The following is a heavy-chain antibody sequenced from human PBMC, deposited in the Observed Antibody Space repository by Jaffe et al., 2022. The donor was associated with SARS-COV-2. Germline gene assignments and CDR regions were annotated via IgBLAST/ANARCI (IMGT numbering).Heavy chain of an antibody. D-gene: IGHD2-2*01. CDR1: GGSVSSGSYY. CDR2: IYYSGTT. J-gene: IGHJ6*03. CDR3: ARTKTLPAAMTFGYYYYMDV. Sequence: QVQLQESGPGLVKPSETLSLTCTVSGGSVSSGSYYWSWIRQPPGKGLEWIGYIYYSGTTNYSPSLKSRVTISIDTSKSQFSLKLSSVTAADTAVYYCARTKTLPAAMTFGYYYYMDVWGKGTTVTVSS. V-gene: IGHV4-61*01.